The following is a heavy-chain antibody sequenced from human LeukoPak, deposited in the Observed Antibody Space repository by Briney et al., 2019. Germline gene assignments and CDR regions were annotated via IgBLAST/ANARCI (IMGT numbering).Heavy chain of an antibody. CDR2: IYYSGST. CDR1: SGSVRSSSYY. V-gene: IGHV4-39*01. J-gene: IGHJ4*02. D-gene: IGHD4-11*01. Sequence: SETLSLTCTVSSGSVRSSSYYWGWIRQPPGKGLEWIGSIYYSGSTYYNPFLKSRVTISVDTSKNQFSLKLSSVTAADTAVYYCARLSYSNYNLIEYWGQGTLVTVSS. CDR3: ARLSYSNYNLIEY.